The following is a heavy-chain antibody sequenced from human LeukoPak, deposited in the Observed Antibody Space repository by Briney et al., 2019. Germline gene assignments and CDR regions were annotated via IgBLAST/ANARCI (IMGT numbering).Heavy chain of an antibody. CDR2: IATDGSFA. D-gene: IGHD4-17*01. CDR3: ARVFIGDYGDYQFDY. CDR1: GFTFSSYG. Sequence: PVGSLRLSCAASGFTFSSYGMHWVRQAPGKGLEWLAGIATDGSFAYYADSVKGRFTISRDNAKNSLYLQMNSLRAEDTAVYYCARVFIGDYGDYQFDYWGQGTLVTASS. J-gene: IGHJ4*02. V-gene: IGHV3-33*08.